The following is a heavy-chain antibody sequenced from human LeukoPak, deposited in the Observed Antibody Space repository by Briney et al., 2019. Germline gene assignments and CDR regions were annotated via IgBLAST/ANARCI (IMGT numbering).Heavy chain of an antibody. Sequence: PGGSLRLSCAASGFTFSDYYMTWLRQAPGKRLEWVSSISRGGNSKYYTDSVKGRFTISRDNAKNSLYLQMNSLRAEDTAIYYCARDQYLDYRGQGTLVTVSS. CDR2: ISRGGNSK. CDR1: GFTFSDYY. CDR3: ARDQYLDY. J-gene: IGHJ4*02. V-gene: IGHV3-11*01.